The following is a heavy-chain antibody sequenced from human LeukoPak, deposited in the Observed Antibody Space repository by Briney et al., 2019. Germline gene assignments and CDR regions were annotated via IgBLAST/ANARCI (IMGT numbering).Heavy chain of an antibody. CDR1: GGTFSSYA. J-gene: IGHJ4*02. Sequence: ASVKVSCKASGGTFSSYAISWVRQAPGQGLEWMGGIIPIFGTANYAQKFQGRVTITTDESTSTAYMELRSLRSDDTAVYYCARAPGTMVRGVIRDWGQGTLVTVSS. CDR2: IIPIFGTA. CDR3: ARAPGTMVRGVIRD. V-gene: IGHV1-69*05. D-gene: IGHD3-10*01.